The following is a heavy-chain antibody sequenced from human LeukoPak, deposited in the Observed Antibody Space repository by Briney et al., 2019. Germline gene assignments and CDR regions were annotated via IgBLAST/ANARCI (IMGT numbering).Heavy chain of an antibody. Sequence: GRSLRLSCAASGFTFSSYAMSWVRQAPGKGLEWVSAISGSGGSTYCADSVKGRFTISRDNSKNTLYLQMNSLRAEDTAVYYCAKEFKEITIFGVVHKYYYGMGVWGQGTTVTVSS. J-gene: IGHJ6*02. V-gene: IGHV3-23*01. D-gene: IGHD3-3*01. CDR3: AKEFKEITIFGVVHKYYYGMGV. CDR2: ISGSGGST. CDR1: GFTFSSYA.